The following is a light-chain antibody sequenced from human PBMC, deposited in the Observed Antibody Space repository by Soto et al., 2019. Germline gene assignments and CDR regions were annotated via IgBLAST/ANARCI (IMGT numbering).Light chain of an antibody. V-gene: IGKV3-20*01. CDR3: QQYGTSPCT. CDR1: QSVSSSY. CDR2: GTS. Sequence: EIVLTQSPGTLSLSPGERATLSCRASQSVSSSYLAWYQQRPGQAPRLLIYGTSTRATGIPDRFSGSGSGTDFTLIISRLEPEDFAMYYCQQYGTSPCTFGQGTKVDIK. J-gene: IGKJ2*02.